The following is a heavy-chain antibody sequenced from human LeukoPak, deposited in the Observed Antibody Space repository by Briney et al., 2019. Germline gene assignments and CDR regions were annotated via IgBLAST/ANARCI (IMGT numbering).Heavy chain of an antibody. CDR3: ASSLARTIFGVVDY. J-gene: IGHJ4*02. Sequence: GGSLRLPCEASGFTFSTYSMNWVRQAPGKGLEWVSYINSSGIVIYYADSVKGRFTISRDNAKNSLYLQMNSLRAEDTAVYYCASSLARTIFGVVDYWGQGTLVTVSS. CDR2: INSSGIVI. D-gene: IGHD3-3*01. CDR1: GFTFSTYS. V-gene: IGHV3-48*04.